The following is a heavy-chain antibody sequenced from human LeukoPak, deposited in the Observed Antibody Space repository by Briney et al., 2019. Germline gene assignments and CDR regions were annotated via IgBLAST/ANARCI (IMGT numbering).Heavy chain of an antibody. V-gene: IGHV4-31*03. CDR3: ARARKGVPRFDY. J-gene: IGHJ4*02. CDR2: SDYTGST. D-gene: IGHD3-16*01. Sequence: PQTLSLTCTVSGGSISSGGYYWSWLRQHPGTGLHWIGYSDYTGSTHYNPSLKSRVSMSVDTSKNQFSLKVASVTAADTAVYYCARARKGVPRFDYWGQGTLVTVSS. CDR1: GGSISSGGYY.